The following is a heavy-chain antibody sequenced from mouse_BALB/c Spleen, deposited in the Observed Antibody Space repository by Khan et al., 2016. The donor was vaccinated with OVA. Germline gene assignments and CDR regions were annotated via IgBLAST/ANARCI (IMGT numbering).Heavy chain of an antibody. Sequence: VQLKQSGPELVKPGASVKISCKASGYSFTGYFMNWVMQSHGKSLEWIGRINPHIGETFYNQKFKGKATLTVDESSSTAHMDLRSLASEDSAVYYCARIYGSDFDYWGQGTPLTVSS. CDR2: INPHIGET. V-gene: IGHV1-20*02. CDR1: GYSFTGYF. J-gene: IGHJ2*01. CDR3: ARIYGSDFDY. D-gene: IGHD1-1*01.